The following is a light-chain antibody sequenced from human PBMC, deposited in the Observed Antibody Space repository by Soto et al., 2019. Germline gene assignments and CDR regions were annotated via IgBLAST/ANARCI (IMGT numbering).Light chain of an antibody. CDR3: SLSYSGVRV. CDR2: DTS. V-gene: IGLV7-46*01. CDR1: AGPVTSRHY. J-gene: IGLJ3*02. Sequence: QAVVTQEPSLTVSPGGTVTLTCASSAGPVTSRHYPYWFQQKPGQAPRAPIYDTSNKHPWTPARFSGSLLGGTPALILSGAQPEDEADYYCSLSYSGVRVFGGGTKLTVL.